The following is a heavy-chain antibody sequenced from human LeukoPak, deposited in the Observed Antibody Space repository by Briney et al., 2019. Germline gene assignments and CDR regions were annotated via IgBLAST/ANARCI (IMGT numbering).Heavy chain of an antibody. V-gene: IGHV3-74*01. D-gene: IGHD5-18*01. Sequence: QPGGPLRLSCAASGFTFSSYWMHWVREAPGKGLVWVSRINSDGSTTSYADSVKGRFTISRDNAKSTLYLQMNSLRAEDTAVYYCARVYDSYGYGPDYWGQGTLVTVSS. J-gene: IGHJ4*02. CDR1: GFTFSSYW. CDR2: INSDGSTT. CDR3: ARVYDSYGYGPDY.